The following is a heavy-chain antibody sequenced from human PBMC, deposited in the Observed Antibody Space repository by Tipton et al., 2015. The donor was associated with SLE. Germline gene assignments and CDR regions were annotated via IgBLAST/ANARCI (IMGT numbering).Heavy chain of an antibody. D-gene: IGHD5-18*01. Sequence: SLRLSCPASGFTFDDYAMHWVRQAPGKGLEWVSGISWNGDRVDYMDSVKGRFTISRDNAKNSLYLQMSSLRAEDTAMYYCARVPWMQAYDYWGQGTLVTVSS. J-gene: IGHJ4*02. CDR1: GFTFDDYA. V-gene: IGHV3-9*01. CDR3: ARVPWMQAYDY. CDR2: ISWNGDRV.